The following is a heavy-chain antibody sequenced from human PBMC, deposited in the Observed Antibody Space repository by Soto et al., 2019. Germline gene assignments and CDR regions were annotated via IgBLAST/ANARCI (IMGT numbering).Heavy chain of an antibody. Sequence: GGSLRLSCAASGFTFGTYWMTWVRQAPGKGLEWVANIKEEGSEKYHVDSVKGRFTISRDNAKNSLYLQMNSLRAEDTAVYYCARDGVGINSYYYGMDVWGQGTTVTVSS. J-gene: IGHJ6*02. D-gene: IGHD3-10*01. CDR3: ARDGVGINSYYYGMDV. CDR2: IKEEGSEK. V-gene: IGHV3-7*01. CDR1: GFTFGTYW.